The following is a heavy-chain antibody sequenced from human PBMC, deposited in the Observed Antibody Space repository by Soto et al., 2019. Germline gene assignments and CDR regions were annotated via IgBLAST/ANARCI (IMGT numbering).Heavy chain of an antibody. CDR1: GFTFSSYA. CDR3: AKGDRLSGSYLDY. D-gene: IGHD1-26*01. V-gene: IGHV3-23*01. CDR2: ISGSGGST. J-gene: IGHJ4*02. Sequence: GGSLRLSCAASGFTFSSYAMSWVRQAPGKGLEWVSAISGSGGSTYYADSVKDRFTISRDNSKNTLYLQMNSLRAEDTAVYYCAKGDRLSGSYLDYWGQGTLVTVSS.